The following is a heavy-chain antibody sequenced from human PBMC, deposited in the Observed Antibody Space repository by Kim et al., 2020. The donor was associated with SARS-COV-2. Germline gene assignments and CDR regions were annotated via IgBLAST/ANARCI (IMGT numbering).Heavy chain of an antibody. J-gene: IGHJ5*02. V-gene: IGHV5-51*01. D-gene: IGHD6-13*01. CDR1: GYSFTSYW. CDR3: ARRLGTGQQLVYYWFDP. CDR2: IYPGDSDT. Sequence: GESLKISCKGSGYSFTSYWIGWVRQMPGKGLEWMGIIYPGDSDTRYSPSFQGQVTISADKSISTAYLQWSSLKASDTAMYYCARRLGTGQQLVYYWFDPWGQGTLVTVSS.